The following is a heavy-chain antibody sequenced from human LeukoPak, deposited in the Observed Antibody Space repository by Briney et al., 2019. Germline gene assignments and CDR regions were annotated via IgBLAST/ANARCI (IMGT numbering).Heavy chain of an antibody. V-gene: IGHV4-39*07. CDR2: IYYSGST. CDR3: ARDHVAYCGGDCYSDYYYYYGMDV. Sequence: SQTLSLTCTVSGGSISSSSYCWGWIRQPPGKGLEWIGSIYYSGSTYYNPSLKSRVTISVDTSKNQFSLKLSSVTAADTAVYYCARDHVAYCGGDCYSDYYYYYGMDVWGQGTTVTVSS. D-gene: IGHD2-21*02. J-gene: IGHJ6*02. CDR1: GGSISSSSYC.